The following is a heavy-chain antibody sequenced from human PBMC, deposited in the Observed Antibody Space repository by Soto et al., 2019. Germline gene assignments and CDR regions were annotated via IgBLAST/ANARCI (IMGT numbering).Heavy chain of an antibody. CDR3: AMQPRWFDP. V-gene: IGHV3-74*01. CDR2: INSDGSST. J-gene: IGHJ5*02. CDR1: EFTFSNYW. Sequence: EAQLVESGGGLVQPGGSLRLSCAASEFTFSNYWMHWVRQAPGKGLVWVSRINSDGSSTDYADSVKGRFTISRDNAKNTLYLQMNSLRVEDTAVYYCAMQPRWFDPWGQGTLVTVSS.